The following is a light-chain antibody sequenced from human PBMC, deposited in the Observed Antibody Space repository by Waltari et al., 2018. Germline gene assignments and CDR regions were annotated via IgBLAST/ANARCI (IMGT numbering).Light chain of an antibody. J-gene: IGKJ1*01. CDR1: QSVSKY. Sequence: EIVLTQSPGTLSLSPGERATLACWASQSVSKYLAWYQQNPGQAPRLLIYETSIRATGVPYRFSGSGAGTDFSLTISRLEPEDFAVYYCQKYGRLPATFGQGTKVEIK. CDR2: ETS. V-gene: IGKV3-20*01. CDR3: QKYGRLPAT.